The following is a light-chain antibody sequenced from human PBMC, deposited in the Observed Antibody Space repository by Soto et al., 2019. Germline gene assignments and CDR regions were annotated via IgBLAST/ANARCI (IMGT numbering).Light chain of an antibody. J-gene: IGLJ2*01. Sequence: QSALTQPASVSGSPGQSITISCTGTSSDVGGYNFVSWYQQHPGKAPKLMIYEVSNRPSGVSNRFSGSKSGNTASLTISGLQAEDEADYDCSSYTSSITRVVFGGGTQLTVL. V-gene: IGLV2-14*01. CDR2: EVS. CDR3: SSYTSSITRVV. CDR1: SSDVGGYNF.